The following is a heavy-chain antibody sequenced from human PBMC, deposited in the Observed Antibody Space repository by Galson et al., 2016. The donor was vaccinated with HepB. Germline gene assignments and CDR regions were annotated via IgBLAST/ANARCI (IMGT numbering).Heavy chain of an antibody. V-gene: IGHV6-1*01. Sequence: CAISGDSVSSNSATWNWIRLSPSRGLEWLGRTYYRSKWDSDYALSVKSRITINTATSKSKFSLQLNSVTPEATAVYYCARRTGNGLDVWGQGTTVTVSS. CDR1: GDSVSSNSAT. J-gene: IGHJ6*02. CDR3: ARRTGNGLDV. CDR2: TYYRSKWDS. D-gene: IGHD1-1*01.